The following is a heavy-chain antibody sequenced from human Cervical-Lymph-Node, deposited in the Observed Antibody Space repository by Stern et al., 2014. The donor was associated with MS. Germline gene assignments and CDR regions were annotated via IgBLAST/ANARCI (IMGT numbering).Heavy chain of an antibody. J-gene: IGHJ6*02. CDR1: GGDFTTFA. Sequence: QEQLVQSGAEVKKPGSTLKISCTASGGDFTTFAISWVRQAPGQGLEWMVRIIPVFGTVDYSPRFQGRITMNADKSTTTAYLTLNSLGSEDTAVYYCAREISSLGLDLWGQGTTVTVSS. CDR3: AREISSLGLDL. CDR2: IIPVFGTV. D-gene: IGHD3-3*02. V-gene: IGHV1-69*06.